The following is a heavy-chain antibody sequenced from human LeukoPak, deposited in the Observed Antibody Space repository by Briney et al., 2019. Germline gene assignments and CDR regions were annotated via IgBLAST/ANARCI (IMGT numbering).Heavy chain of an antibody. CDR3: TTDGVGVEGATYDN. D-gene: IGHD1-26*01. Sequence: GGSLRLSCAASAFTFSSYAMSWVRQAPGKGLEWVSAISASGISTYYADSVKGRFTISRDNSKNTLYLQMNSLKTEDTAVYYCTTDGVGVEGATYDNWGQGTLVSVSS. J-gene: IGHJ4*02. CDR1: AFTFSSYA. V-gene: IGHV3-23*01. CDR2: ISASGIST.